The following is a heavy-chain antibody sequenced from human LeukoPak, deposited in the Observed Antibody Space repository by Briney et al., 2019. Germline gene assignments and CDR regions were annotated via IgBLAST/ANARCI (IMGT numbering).Heavy chain of an antibody. Sequence: ASVKVSCKASGYTFTSYYMHWVRQAPGQGLEWMGWINPNSGGTNYAQKFQGRVTMTRDTSISTAYMELSRLRSDDTAVYYCARKTDSSSWSHDAFDIWGQGTMVTVSS. D-gene: IGHD6-13*01. V-gene: IGHV1-2*02. CDR2: INPNSGGT. J-gene: IGHJ3*02. CDR1: GYTFTSYY. CDR3: ARKTDSSSWSHDAFDI.